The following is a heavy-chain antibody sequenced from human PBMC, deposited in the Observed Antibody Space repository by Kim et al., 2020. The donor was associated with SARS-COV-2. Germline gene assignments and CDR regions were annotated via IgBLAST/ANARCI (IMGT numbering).Heavy chain of an antibody. CDR2: IYYTGSA. Sequence: SETLSLTCTVSGGSIGSYYWSWIRQPPGKGLEFIGYIYYTGSANYNPSLKSRVTMSVDTSNNQFSLNLNSVTAADTAVYYCARGLVGATREYYFGYWGRG. CDR1: GGSIGSYY. D-gene: IGHD1-26*01. J-gene: IGHJ4*02. V-gene: IGHV4-59*13. CDR3: ARGLVGATREYYFGY.